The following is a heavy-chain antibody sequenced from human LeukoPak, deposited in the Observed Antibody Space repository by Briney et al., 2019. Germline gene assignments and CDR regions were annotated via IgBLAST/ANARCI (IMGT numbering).Heavy chain of an antibody. V-gene: IGHV3-30*02. D-gene: IGHD3-3*01. Sequence: GGSLRLSCAASGFTFSSYGLHWVRQAPGKGLGGVAFIRYDGSNKYYADSVKGRFTISRDNSKNTLYLQMNSLRAEDTAVYYCAYPSFYDFWSGDIPHWGQGTLVTVSS. CDR3: AYPSFYDFWSGDIPH. J-gene: IGHJ4*02. CDR2: IRYDGSNK. CDR1: GFTFSSYG.